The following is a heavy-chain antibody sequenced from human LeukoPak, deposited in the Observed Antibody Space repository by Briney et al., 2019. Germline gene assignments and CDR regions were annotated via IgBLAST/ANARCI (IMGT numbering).Heavy chain of an antibody. D-gene: IGHD3-22*01. V-gene: IGHV1-24*01. CDR3: ARLPDYDNSVYTSSIDY. Sequence: ASVKVSCKVSGYTLTELSMYWVRQAPGKGLEWMGGFDPEDGETIYAQKFQDRLTMTTDTSTSTAYMELRSLRSDDAAVYYCARLPDYDNSVYTSSIDYWGQGTLVTVSS. CDR2: FDPEDGET. J-gene: IGHJ4*02. CDR1: GYTLTELS.